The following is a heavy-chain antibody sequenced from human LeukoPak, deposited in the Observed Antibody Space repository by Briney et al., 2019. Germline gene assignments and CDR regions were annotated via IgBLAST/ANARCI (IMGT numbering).Heavy chain of an antibody. CDR2: IYYSGST. CDR1: GGSINTYY. Sequence: SETLSLTCTVSGGSINTYYWSWIRQSPGKALEWISYIYYSGSTSYNPSLKSRVTISVDTSKNQFSLKLSSVTAADTAVYYCARERGGDYSDAFDIWGQGTMVTVSS. J-gene: IGHJ3*02. V-gene: IGHV4-59*01. CDR3: ARERGGDYSDAFDI. D-gene: IGHD4-11*01.